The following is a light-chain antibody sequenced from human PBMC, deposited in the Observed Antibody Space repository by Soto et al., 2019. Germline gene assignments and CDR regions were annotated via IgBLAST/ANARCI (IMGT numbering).Light chain of an antibody. J-gene: IGKJ3*01. V-gene: IGKV4-1*01. CDR1: QSVFYRFNNKNC. Sequence: DIVMTQSPESLAVSPGERATINCKSSQSVFYRFNNKNCISWYQQKAGQPPKLLIYWSSTRESGVPDRFSGSGSGTDFTLTISSPQAEDVAIYYCHQYCTTPLTFGPGTKVDI. CDR2: WSS. CDR3: HQYCTTPLT.